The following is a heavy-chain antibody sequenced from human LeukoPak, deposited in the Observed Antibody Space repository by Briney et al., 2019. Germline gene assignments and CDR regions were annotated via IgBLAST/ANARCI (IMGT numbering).Heavy chain of an antibody. J-gene: IGHJ6*04. Sequence: PGGSLRLSCSASGFTLSNYAMHWVRQAPGKGLEYVSAISSNGGSTYYADSVKGRFTISRDNSKNTLYLQMSSLRAEDTAVYYCVKGPKGYYGMDVWGKGTTVTVSS. CDR3: VKGPKGYYGMDV. V-gene: IGHV3-64D*06. CDR1: GFTLSNYA. CDR2: ISSNGGST.